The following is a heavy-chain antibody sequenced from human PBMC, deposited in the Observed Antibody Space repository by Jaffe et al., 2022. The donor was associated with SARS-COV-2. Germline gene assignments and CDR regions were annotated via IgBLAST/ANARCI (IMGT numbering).Heavy chain of an antibody. CDR2: ITWDGGST. CDR3: VKDSGRCTTGCTFDS. Sequence: EVNLVESGGVVIQPGGSLRLSCAASGFTFDDYTMHWVRQPPGKGLEWVSLITWDGGSTIYSDSVQGRFTISRDNSKDSLYLQMDGLSTGDTAFYYCVKDSGRCTTGCTFDSWGQGTLVTVSS. CDR1: GFTFDDYT. V-gene: IGHV3-43*01. J-gene: IGHJ4*02. D-gene: IGHD3-16*02.